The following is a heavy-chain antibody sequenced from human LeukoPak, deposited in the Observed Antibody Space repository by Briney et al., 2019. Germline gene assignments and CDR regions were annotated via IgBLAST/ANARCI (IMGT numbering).Heavy chain of an antibody. D-gene: IGHD3-16*01. CDR3: ATYYDYVWGSPIDY. Sequence: KPSETLSLTCTVSGGSISSSSYYWGWIRQPAGKGLEWIGSIYYSGSTYYNPSLKSRVTISVDTSKNQFSLKLSSVTAADTAVYYCATYYDYVWGSPIDYWGQGTLVTVSS. CDR2: IYYSGST. J-gene: IGHJ4*02. V-gene: IGHV4-39*01. CDR1: GGSISSSSYY.